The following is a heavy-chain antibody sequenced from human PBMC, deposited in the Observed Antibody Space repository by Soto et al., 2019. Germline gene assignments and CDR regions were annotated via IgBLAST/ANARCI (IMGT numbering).Heavy chain of an antibody. D-gene: IGHD3-3*01. CDR2: IWYDGSNK. J-gene: IGHJ4*02. Sequence: GGSLRLSCAASGFTFSSYGMHWVRQAPGKGLEWVAVIWYDGSNKYYADSVKGRFTISRDNSKNTLYLQMNSLRAEDMAVYYCARAPKQYDFWSGYYPDHWGQGTLVTVSS. CDR3: ARAPKQYDFWSGYYPDH. V-gene: IGHV3-33*01. CDR1: GFTFSSYG.